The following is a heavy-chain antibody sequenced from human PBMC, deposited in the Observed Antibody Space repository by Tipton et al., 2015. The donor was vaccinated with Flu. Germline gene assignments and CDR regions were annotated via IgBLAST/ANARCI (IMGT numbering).Heavy chain of an antibody. CDR2: VFYSGNT. Sequence: TLSLTCTVSGDSISGGDYYWSWVRQPPGKGLEWIGYVFYSGNTYYTPSLKSRETISVDTSKNQFSLRLTSVTVADTAVYYCTRDAHDSSGHYYFTDSWGQGTLVTVSS. J-gene: IGHJ4*02. CDR3: TRDAHDSSGHYYFTDS. D-gene: IGHD3-22*01. V-gene: IGHV4-30-4*01. CDR1: GDSISGGDYY.